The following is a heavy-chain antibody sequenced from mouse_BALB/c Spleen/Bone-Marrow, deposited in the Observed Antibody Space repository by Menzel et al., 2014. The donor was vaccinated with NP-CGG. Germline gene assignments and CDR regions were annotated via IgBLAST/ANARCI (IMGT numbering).Heavy chain of an antibody. J-gene: IGHJ3*01. CDR1: GYTFTSYY. Sequence: VQLQQSGPELVKPGASVRTSCKASGYTFTSYYIHWVKQRPGQGLEWIGWIYPGNVNTKYNEKFKGKATLTADKSSSTAYMQLSSLTSEDSAVYFYARDYDYDAWFAYWGQGTLVTVSA. CDR3: ARDYDYDAWFAY. CDR2: IYPGNVNT. D-gene: IGHD2-4*01. V-gene: IGHV1S56*01.